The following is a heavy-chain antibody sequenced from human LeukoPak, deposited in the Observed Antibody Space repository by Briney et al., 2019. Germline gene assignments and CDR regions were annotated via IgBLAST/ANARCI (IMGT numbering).Heavy chain of an antibody. V-gene: IGHV1-46*01. CDR2: INPSGGST. CDR1: GYTFTSYY. CDR3: ATGVFGVAKQYYFDY. J-gene: IGHJ4*02. Sequence: ASVKVSCKASGYTFTSYYMHWVRQAPGQGLEWMGIINPSGGSTSYAQKFQGRVTMTRDMSTSTVYMELSSLRSEDTAVYYCATGVFGVAKQYYFDYWGQGTLVTVSS. D-gene: IGHD3-3*01.